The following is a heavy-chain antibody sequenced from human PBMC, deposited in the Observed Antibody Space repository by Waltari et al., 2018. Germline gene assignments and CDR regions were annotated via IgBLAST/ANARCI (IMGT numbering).Heavy chain of an antibody. CDR2: IYSGGSST. V-gene: IGHV3-23*03. Sequence: EVQLLESGGGLVQPGGSLRLSCAASGFTFSSYAMSWVRQAPGKGLEWVSVIYSGGSSTYYADSVKGRFTISRDNSKNTLYLQMNSLRAEDTAVYYCAKDGEQQLVRDYYYYMDVWGKGTTVTVSS. CDR1: GFTFSSYA. D-gene: IGHD6-13*01. CDR3: AKDGEQQLVRDYYYYMDV. J-gene: IGHJ6*03.